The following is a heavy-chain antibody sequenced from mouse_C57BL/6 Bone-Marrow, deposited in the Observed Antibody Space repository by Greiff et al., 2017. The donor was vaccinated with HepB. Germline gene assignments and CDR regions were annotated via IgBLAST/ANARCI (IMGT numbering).Heavy chain of an antibody. CDR1: GYTFTSYW. Sequence: QVQLQQPGAELVKPGASVKLSCKASGYTFTSYWMHWVKQRPGQGLEWIGMIHPNSGSTNYNEKFKSKATLAVDKSSSTAYMQLSSLTSEDSAVYDCAPTMVTPYYFDYWGQGTTLTVSS. CDR2: IHPNSGST. CDR3: APTMVTPYYFDY. J-gene: IGHJ2*01. D-gene: IGHD2-9*01. V-gene: IGHV1-64*01.